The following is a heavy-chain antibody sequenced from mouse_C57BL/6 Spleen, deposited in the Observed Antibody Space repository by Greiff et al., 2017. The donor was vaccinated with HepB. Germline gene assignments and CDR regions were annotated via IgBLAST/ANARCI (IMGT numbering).Heavy chain of an antibody. D-gene: IGHD2-5*01. CDR3: ARSAYYSNYEGVWFAY. V-gene: IGHV1-58*01. CDR1: GYTFTSYG. J-gene: IGHJ3*01. Sequence: DVQLQESGAELVRPGSSVKMSCKTSGYTFTSYGINWVKQRPGQGLEWIGYIYIGNGYTEYNEKFKGKATLTSDTSSSTAYMQLSSLTSEDSAIYFCARSAYYSNYEGVWFAYWGQGTLVTVSA. CDR2: IYIGNGYT.